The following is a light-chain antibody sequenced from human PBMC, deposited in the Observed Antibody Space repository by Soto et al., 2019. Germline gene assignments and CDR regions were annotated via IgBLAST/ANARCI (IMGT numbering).Light chain of an antibody. J-gene: IGKJ1*01. CDR3: QQHYNTPRT. V-gene: IGKV1-39*01. Sequence: DIQMTQSPSSLSTSVGDRVTISCRASQSISSFLNWFQQKPGKAPKLLIYAASSLQSGVPSRFSGSGSGTNFTLTIDSLQPEDFATYYCQQHYNTPRTFGQGTKVDI. CDR1: QSISSF. CDR2: AAS.